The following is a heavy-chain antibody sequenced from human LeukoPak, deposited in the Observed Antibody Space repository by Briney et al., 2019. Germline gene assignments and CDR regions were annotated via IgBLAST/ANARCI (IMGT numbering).Heavy chain of an antibody. CDR1: GGAFRSYA. V-gene: IGHV1-69*05. J-gene: IGHJ5*02. Sequence: SVKVSCKASGGAFRSYAISWVLQAPGQGLEWMGRIIPIFGTANYAQKFQGRVTITTDESTSTAYMELSSLRSKDTAVYYCARDHPGRATAENWFDPWGQGTLVTVSS. D-gene: IGHD1-26*01. CDR3: ARDHPGRATAENWFDP. CDR2: IIPIFGTA.